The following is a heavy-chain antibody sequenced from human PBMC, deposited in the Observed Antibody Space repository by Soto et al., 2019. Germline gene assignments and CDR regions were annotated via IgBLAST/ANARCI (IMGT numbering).Heavy chain of an antibody. V-gene: IGHV3-11*01. D-gene: IGHD3-10*01. CDR3: ARYGDGRRSSPTSSHGLDV. Sequence: QVQLVESGGALVKPGGSLRLSCAASGFIFSDYYMGWIRQAPGKGLDWVAYISCRGTIIYSADSVKGRFTISRDNAKNSLYLQLDSLRAEDTAVYYCARYGDGRRSSPTSSHGLDVWGPGTTVTVYS. J-gene: IGHJ6*02. CDR2: ISCRGTII. CDR1: GFIFSDYY.